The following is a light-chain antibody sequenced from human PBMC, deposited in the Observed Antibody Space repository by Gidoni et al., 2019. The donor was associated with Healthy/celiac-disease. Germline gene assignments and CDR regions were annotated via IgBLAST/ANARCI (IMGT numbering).Light chain of an antibody. CDR2: GAS. CDR3: QQYGSSLWT. Sequence: EIVLTHSPGTLSLSPGERATLSCRASQSVSSSYLAWYQQKPGQAPRLIIYGASSRATGIPDRFSGSGSGTDFTLTISRLEPEDFAVYYWQQYGSSLWTFGQGTKVEIK. V-gene: IGKV3-20*01. CDR1: QSVSSSY. J-gene: IGKJ1*01.